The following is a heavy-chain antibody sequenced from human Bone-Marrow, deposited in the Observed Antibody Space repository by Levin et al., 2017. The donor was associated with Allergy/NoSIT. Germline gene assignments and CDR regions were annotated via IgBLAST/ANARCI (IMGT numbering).Heavy chain of an antibody. Sequence: GGSLRLSCAASGFTFSTYAIHWVRQAPGRRLEWVSFISGDGATTYYADSVKGRFTISRDNSRSTLYLQMNSLRAEDTAVYYCARDYGDGWTNNGWMRSFDYWGQGNLVTVSS. J-gene: IGHJ4*02. D-gene: IGHD5-24*01. CDR3: ARDYGDGWTNNGWMRSFDY. CDR2: ISGDGATT. V-gene: IGHV3-23*01. CDR1: GFTFSTYA.